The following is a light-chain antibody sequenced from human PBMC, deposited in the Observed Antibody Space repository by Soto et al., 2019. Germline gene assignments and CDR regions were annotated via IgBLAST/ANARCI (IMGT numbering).Light chain of an antibody. J-gene: IGLJ2*01. CDR3: CSYAGSYTFVV. V-gene: IGLV2-11*01. Sequence: QSALTQPRSVSGSPGQSVTISCTGTSSDVGGYNYVSWYQQHPGKAPKLLIYDVIKRPSGVPDRFSGSKSGNTASLTISGXXXXXXXXYYCCSYAGSYTFVVFGGGTKLTVL. CDR1: SSDVGGYNY. CDR2: DVI.